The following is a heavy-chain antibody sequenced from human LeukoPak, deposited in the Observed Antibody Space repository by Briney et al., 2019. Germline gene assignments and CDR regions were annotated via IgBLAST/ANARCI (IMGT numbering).Heavy chain of an antibody. CDR2: IQYDGSEK. J-gene: IGHJ4*02. D-gene: IGHD3-16*02. CDR1: GLTFTFSTSG. CDR3: AREGGTIEIGEFDY. Sequence: GGSLRLSCAASGLTFTFSTSGLHWVRQAPGKGLEWVAFIQYDGSEKYYADSVKGRCTTSRDNSKNTVYLQMNSQTGEDTAIYHCAREGGTIEIGEFDYWGQGTLVTVSS. V-gene: IGHV3-30*02.